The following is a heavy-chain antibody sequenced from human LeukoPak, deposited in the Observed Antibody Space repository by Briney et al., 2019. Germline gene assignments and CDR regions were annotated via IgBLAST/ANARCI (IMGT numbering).Heavy chain of an antibody. CDR2: ISGSGGST. D-gene: IGHD5-18*01. J-gene: IGHJ4*02. V-gene: IGHV3-23*01. Sequence: GGSLRLSCAASGFTFSSYAMSWVRQAPGKGLEWVSAISGSGGSTYYADSVKGRFTISRDNSKNTLYLQMSSLRAEDTAVYYCAKDRANRIQRAFGYWGQGTLVTVSS. CDR3: AKDRANRIQRAFGY. CDR1: GFTFSSYA.